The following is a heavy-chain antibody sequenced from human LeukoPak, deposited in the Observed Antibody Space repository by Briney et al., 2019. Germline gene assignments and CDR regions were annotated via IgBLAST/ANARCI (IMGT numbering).Heavy chain of an antibody. CDR1: GFTFSSYE. V-gene: IGHV3-48*03. J-gene: IGHJ4*02. Sequence: GGSLRLSCAASGFTFSSYEMNWVRQAPGKGLEWVSYISSSGSTIYYADSVKGRFTISRDNAKNSLYLQMNSLRAEDTAVYYCARGRWLQRYYFDYWGQGTLVTVSS. D-gene: IGHD5-18*01. CDR3: ARGRWLQRYYFDY. CDR2: ISSSGSTI.